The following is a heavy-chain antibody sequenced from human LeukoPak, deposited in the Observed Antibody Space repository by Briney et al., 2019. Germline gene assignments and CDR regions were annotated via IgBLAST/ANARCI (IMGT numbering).Heavy chain of an antibody. V-gene: IGHV3-74*01. CDR1: GFTFSRYW. D-gene: IGHD3-22*01. CDR2: IKSDGKT. CDR3: ARAPSEVGGYYPEYFRH. J-gene: IGHJ1*01. Sequence: GGSLRLSCEASGFTFSRYWMHWVRQAPGKGLVWVSRIKSDGKTNYADSVKGRFTISRANAKNTVSLHMDSLRAEDTGVYYCARAPSEVGGYYPEYFRHWGQGTLVTVSS.